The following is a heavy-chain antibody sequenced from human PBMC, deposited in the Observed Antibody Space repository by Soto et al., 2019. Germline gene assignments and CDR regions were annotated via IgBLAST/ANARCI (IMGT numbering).Heavy chain of an antibody. V-gene: IGHV4-39*01. D-gene: IGHD3-22*01. J-gene: IGHJ4*02. CDR2: VHYSGST. Sequence: SATLSLTCTVSSAPVSSSTYTWGWIRQPPGKGLEWIASVHYSGSTYYTPSLKNRVTISADTSNNQFSLRLNSVTAADTAVYYCARQHYYDSSGYYTWNWGQGTLVTVSS. CDR3: ARQHYYDSSGYYTWN. CDR1: SAPVSSSTYT.